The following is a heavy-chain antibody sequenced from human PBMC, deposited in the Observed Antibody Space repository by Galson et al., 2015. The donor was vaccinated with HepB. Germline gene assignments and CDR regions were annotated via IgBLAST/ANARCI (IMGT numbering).Heavy chain of an antibody. Sequence: SVKVSCKASGGTFSNYAISWVRQAPGQGLEWMGGIIPIFGTANYAQQFQRRVTITADESTSTVYMELSSLRSEDTAVYYCARDRYYDSSVYHISFDPWGQGTLVTVSS. J-gene: IGHJ5*02. CDR2: IIPIFGTA. CDR1: GGTFSNYA. CDR3: ARDRYYDSSVYHISFDP. V-gene: IGHV1-69*13. D-gene: IGHD3-22*01.